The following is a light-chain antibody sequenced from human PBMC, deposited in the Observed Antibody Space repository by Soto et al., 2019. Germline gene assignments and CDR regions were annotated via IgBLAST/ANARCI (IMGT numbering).Light chain of an antibody. CDR2: RAD. V-gene: IGLV1-47*01. J-gene: IGLJ2*01. CDR3: AAWDDIVSGLV. CDR1: SSNIGSNY. Sequence: QSVLTQPPSASGTPGQTVTISCSGRSSNIGSNYVYWYQQLPGTAPRLLMYRADQRPSGVPDRFSGSKSGTSASLAIIGLRSEDEADYYCAAWDDIVSGLVFGGGTKLTVL.